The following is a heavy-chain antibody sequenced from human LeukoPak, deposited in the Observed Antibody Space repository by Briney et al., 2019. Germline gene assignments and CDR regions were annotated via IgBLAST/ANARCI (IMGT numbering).Heavy chain of an antibody. D-gene: IGHD6-19*01. Sequence: GGSLRLSCAVSGFTFSSYSMNWVRQAPGKGPGWISYISSFSSTIYYADSVKGRFTISRDNAKNALYLQMNSLRVEDTAVYYCAREGSGWYFDYWGQGTLVTVSA. J-gene: IGHJ4*02. CDR1: GFTFSSYS. V-gene: IGHV3-48*01. CDR2: ISSFSSTI. CDR3: AREGSGWYFDY.